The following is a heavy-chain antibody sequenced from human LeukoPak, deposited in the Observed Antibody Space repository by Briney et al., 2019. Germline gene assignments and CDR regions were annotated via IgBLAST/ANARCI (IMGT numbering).Heavy chain of an antibody. J-gene: IGHJ4*02. CDR3: TSRGLGSYYGGFDY. V-gene: IGHV3-49*03. CDR2: IRSKAYGGTT. Sequence: PGGSLRLSCTSSGFSFGDYAMSWFRQAPGKGLEWVGFIRSKAYGGTTEYAASVKGRFTIPRDDSKSIAYLQMNSLKTEDTAVYYCTSRGLGSYYGGFDYWGQGTLVTVSS. D-gene: IGHD3-10*01. CDR1: GFSFGDYA.